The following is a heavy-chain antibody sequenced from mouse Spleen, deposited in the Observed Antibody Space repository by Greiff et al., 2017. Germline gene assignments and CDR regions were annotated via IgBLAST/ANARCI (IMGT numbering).Heavy chain of an antibody. D-gene: IGHD1-1*01. J-gene: IGHJ3*01. CDR2: IDPYYGGT. Sequence: EVQRVESGPELEKPGASVKISCKASGYSFTGYNMNWVKQSNGKSLEWIGNIDPYYGGTSYNQKFKGKATLTVDKSSSTAYMQLKSLTSEDSAVYYCAITTVVEPAFAYWGQGTLVTVSA. CDR3: AITTVVEPAFAY. CDR1: GYSFTGYN. V-gene: IGHV1-39*01.